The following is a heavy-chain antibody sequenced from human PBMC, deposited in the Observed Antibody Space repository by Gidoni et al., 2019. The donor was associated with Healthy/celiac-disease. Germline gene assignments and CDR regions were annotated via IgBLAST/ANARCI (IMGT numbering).Heavy chain of an antibody. CDR3: ARLGVVVVAATGLFDY. CDR1: GGSIRSSSYY. V-gene: IGHV4-39*01. CDR2: IYYSGST. D-gene: IGHD2-15*01. J-gene: IGHJ4*02. Sequence: QLQLQESGPGLVQPSATLSLTCTVSGGSIRSSSYYWGWIRQPPGKGLEWIGSIYYSGSTYYNPSLKSRVTISVDTSKNQFSLKLSSVTAADTAVYYCARLGVVVVAATGLFDYWGQGTLVTVSS.